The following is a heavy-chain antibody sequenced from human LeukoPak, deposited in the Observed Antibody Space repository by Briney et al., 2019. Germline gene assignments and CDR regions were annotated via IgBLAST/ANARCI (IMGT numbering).Heavy chain of an antibody. Sequence: LSLTCAVYGGSFSGYYWSWIRQAPGKGLEWVSYISSSGSTIYYADSVKGRFTISRDNAKNSLYLQMNSLRAEDTAVYYCARVLATVTTMLDYWGQGTLVTVSS. CDR3: ARVLATVTTMLDY. V-gene: IGHV3-11*01. D-gene: IGHD4-17*01. CDR1: GGSFSGYY. J-gene: IGHJ4*02. CDR2: ISSSGSTI.